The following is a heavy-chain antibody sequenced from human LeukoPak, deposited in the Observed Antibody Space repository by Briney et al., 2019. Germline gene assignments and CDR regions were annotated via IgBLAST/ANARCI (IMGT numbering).Heavy chain of an antibody. CDR2: IYPGNSDI. CDR1: GYSFASYW. Sequence: GESLKISCKGSGYSFASYWIAWVRQMPGKGLEWMGGIYPGNSDITYSPSFQGQVTISADKSVSTAYLHWSSLKASDTAVYYCARHLSSISSCPNYWGQGTLVTVSS. D-gene: IGHD2-2*01. V-gene: IGHV5-51*01. CDR3: ARHLSSISSCPNY. J-gene: IGHJ4*02.